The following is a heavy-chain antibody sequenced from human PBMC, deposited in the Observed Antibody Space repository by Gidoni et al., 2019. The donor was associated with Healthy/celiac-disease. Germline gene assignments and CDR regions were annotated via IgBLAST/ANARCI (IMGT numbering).Heavy chain of an antibody. J-gene: IGHJ4*02. CDR3: AKDYDFWRGFDY. Sequence: EVQLLESGGGLVQPGGSLRLSCAASGFTFSSYAMSWVRQAPGKGLEWVSASSGSGGSTYYADSVKGRFTISRDNSKNTLYLKMNSLRAEDTAVYYCAKDYDFWRGFDYWGQGTLVTVSS. CDR1: GFTFSSYA. CDR2: SSGSGGST. D-gene: IGHD3-3*01. V-gene: IGHV3-23*01.